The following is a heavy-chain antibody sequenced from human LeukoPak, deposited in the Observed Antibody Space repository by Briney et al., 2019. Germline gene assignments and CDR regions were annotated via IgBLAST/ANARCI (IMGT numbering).Heavy chain of an antibody. CDR3: ARGGYCSSTSCYLVAWFDP. V-gene: IGHV4-34*01. Sequence: PSETLSLTCAVYGGSFSGYYWSWIRQPPGKGLEWIGEINHSGSTNYNPSLKRRVTISVDTSKNQFSLKLSSVTAADTAVYYCARGGYCSSTSCYLVAWFDPWGQGTLVTVSS. CDR1: GGSFSGYY. CDR2: INHSGST. D-gene: IGHD2-2*01. J-gene: IGHJ5*02.